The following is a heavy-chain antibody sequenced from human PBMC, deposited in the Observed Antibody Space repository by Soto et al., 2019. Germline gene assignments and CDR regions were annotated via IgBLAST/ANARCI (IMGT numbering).Heavy chain of an antibody. Sequence: QVQLQESGPGLVKPSQTLSLTCTVSGGSISSGAYYWSWIRQHPGKGLEWIGYNYYSGSTHYNPSLKSRVSISVDTSKNQFSLKLSSVTAADPAVYYCARDGGVRGKLDYWGQGTLVTVSS. D-gene: IGHD3-10*01. CDR1: GGSISSGAYY. CDR2: NYYSGST. CDR3: ARDGGVRGKLDY. J-gene: IGHJ4*02. V-gene: IGHV4-31*03.